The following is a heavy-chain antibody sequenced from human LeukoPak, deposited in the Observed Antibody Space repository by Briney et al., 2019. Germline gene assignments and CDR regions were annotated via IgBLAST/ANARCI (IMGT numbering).Heavy chain of an antibody. CDR3: ARVVGLTGYSSSWYSGYYYYMDV. V-gene: IGHV1-69*06. Sequence: SVKVSCKASGGTFSSYAISWVRQAPGQGLECMGGIIPIFCTTNYAQKFQDRVTITADKSTSTAYMELSSLRSEDTAVYYCARVVGLTGYSSSWYSGYYYYMDVWGKGTTVTVPS. CDR1: GGTFSSYA. J-gene: IGHJ6*03. CDR2: IIPIFCTT. D-gene: IGHD6-13*01.